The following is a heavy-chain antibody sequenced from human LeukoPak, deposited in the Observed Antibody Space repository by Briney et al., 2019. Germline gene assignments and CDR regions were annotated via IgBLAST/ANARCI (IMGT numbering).Heavy chain of an antibody. Sequence: GSLRLSCAASGFTVSSNYMSWVRQAPGKGLEWVSVIYSGGSTYYADSVKGRFTISRDNSKNTLYLQMNSLRAEDTAVYYCAKDRGGWYRDEYFQHWGQGTLVTVSS. J-gene: IGHJ1*01. V-gene: IGHV3-53*01. CDR3: AKDRGGWYRDEYFQH. D-gene: IGHD6-19*01. CDR1: GFTVSSNY. CDR2: IYSGGST.